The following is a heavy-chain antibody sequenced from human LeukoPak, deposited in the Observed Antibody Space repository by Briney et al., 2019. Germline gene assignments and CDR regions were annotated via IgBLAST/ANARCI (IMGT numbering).Heavy chain of an antibody. CDR1: GFTFSIYE. D-gene: IGHD5-18*01. J-gene: IGHJ4*02. V-gene: IGHV3-48*03. CDR3: ARADSYGVDY. Sequence: GGSLRLSCAASGFTFSIYEVNWVRQAPGKGLEWVSYISSSRSTIYYADSVKGRFTISRDNAKNSLYLQMNSLRAEDTAVYYCARADSYGVDYWGQGTLVTVSS. CDR2: ISSSRSTI.